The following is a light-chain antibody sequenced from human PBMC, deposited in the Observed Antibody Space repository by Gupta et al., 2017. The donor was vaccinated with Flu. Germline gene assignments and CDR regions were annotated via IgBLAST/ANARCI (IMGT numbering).Light chain of an antibody. V-gene: IGKV2-30*01. Sequence: DVVMTQSPLSLPVTLGQPASISCRSSQSLVYSEGNTYLHWCQQRTGQSPMRLMNQVSHREAWGPDRCSGSGSGTEGSRKSSRVGAEDVWVDYCMQGSRGLFAFGQGTKVEIK. CDR3: MQGSRGLFA. CDR2: QVS. CDR1: QSLVYSEGNTY. J-gene: IGKJ1*01.